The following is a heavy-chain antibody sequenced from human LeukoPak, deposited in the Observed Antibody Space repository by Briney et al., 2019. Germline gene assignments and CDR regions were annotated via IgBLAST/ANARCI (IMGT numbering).Heavy chain of an antibody. D-gene: IGHD3-9*01. Sequence: GGSLRLSCAASGFTFSSYGMQWVRQAPGKGLEWVAVISYDGSNKYYADSVKGRFTISRDNSKNTLYLQMNSLRAEDTAVYYCANEPPWGDIPDSWDAFDIWGQGTMVTVSS. J-gene: IGHJ3*02. CDR3: ANEPPWGDIPDSWDAFDI. CDR2: ISYDGSNK. V-gene: IGHV3-30*18. CDR1: GFTFSSYG.